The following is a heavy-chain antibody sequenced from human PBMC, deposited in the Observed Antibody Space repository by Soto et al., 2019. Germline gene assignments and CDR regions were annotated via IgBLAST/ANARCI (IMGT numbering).Heavy chain of an antibody. CDR2: IYPSDSDA. V-gene: IGHV5-51*01. Sequence: GESLKISCKGSGYSFSKYWTGWVRQVSGKGLELMGIIYPSDSDARYSPSFQGQVTFSADTSINTAYLRWSSLKESDTAVYYCAHSMPRSGTPVFFDIWGQGTNVTV. CDR3: AHSMPRSGTPVFFDI. CDR1: GYSFSKYW. D-gene: IGHD1-26*01. J-gene: IGHJ3*02.